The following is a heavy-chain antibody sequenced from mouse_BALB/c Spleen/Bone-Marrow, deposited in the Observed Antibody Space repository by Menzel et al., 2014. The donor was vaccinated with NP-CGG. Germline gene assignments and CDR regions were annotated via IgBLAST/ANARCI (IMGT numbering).Heavy chain of an antibody. Sequence: EVQLQQSGGGLVQPGGSLKLSCAASGFDFSRYWMSWVRQAPGKGLEWIGEINPDSSTINYTPSLKDKFIISRDNAKNTLYLQMSKVRSEDTALHYCARQGYYGYTDHWGQGTTLTVSS. V-gene: IGHV4-1*02. CDR2: INPDSSTI. CDR3: ARQGYYGYTDH. CDR1: GFDFSRYW. J-gene: IGHJ2*01. D-gene: IGHD1-2*01.